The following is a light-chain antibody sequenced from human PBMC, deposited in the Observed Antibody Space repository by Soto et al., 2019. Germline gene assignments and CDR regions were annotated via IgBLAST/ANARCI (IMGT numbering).Light chain of an antibody. Sequence: EIMMTQSPATLSVSPGERATLSCRASQSVNSNLAWYQQKPGQAPRLLIYGASTRATGVPARFSGSGSGTDFTLTINSLQSEDFAVYYCQQYNNWPPWTFGQGTKVEVK. CDR2: GAS. J-gene: IGKJ1*01. CDR3: QQYNNWPPWT. V-gene: IGKV3-15*01. CDR1: QSVNSN.